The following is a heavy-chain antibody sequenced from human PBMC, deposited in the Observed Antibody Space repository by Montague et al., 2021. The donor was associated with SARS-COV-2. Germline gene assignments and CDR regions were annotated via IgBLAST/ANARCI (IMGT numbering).Heavy chain of an antibody. CDR2: IYISGST. Sequence: SETLSLTCSVSGDSISSFFWNWIRQPAGKGLELIGRIYISGSTNYNPSPKSRVTISVDTSKNQFSLNLNAMTASDTAVYYCASEGGRYYDWRSDSWGQGTLVTVSS. CDR1: GDSISSFF. V-gene: IGHV4-4*07. J-gene: IGHJ4*02. CDR3: ASEGGRYYDWRSDS. D-gene: IGHD1-26*01.